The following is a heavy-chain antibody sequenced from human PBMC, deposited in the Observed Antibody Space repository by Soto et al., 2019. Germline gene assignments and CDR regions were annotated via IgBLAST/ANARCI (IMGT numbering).Heavy chain of an antibody. CDR1: GGSISGYY. Sequence: SETLSLTCTVSGGSISGYYWRWIRQPPGKGLEWVGYVYYTGSTNYNPSLKSRLTISVDTSKNQFSLKLTSVTAADTAVYYCARHVVIVSGGSSFDFWGQGILVTVSS. D-gene: IGHD3-16*01. J-gene: IGHJ4*02. CDR2: VYYTGST. V-gene: IGHV4-59*08. CDR3: ARHVVIVSGGSSFDF.